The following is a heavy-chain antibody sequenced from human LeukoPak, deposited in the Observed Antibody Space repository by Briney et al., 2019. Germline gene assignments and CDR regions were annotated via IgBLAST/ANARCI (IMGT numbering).Heavy chain of an antibody. J-gene: IGHJ6*03. D-gene: IGHD3-22*01. CDR1: GGPISSYY. Sequence: SETLSLTCTVSGGPISSYYWGWIRQPPGKGLEWIGYIYYSGSTNYNPSLKSRVTISVDTSKNQFSLKLSSVTAADTAVYYCARFIENYYDSSGYYMDVWGKGTTVTISS. V-gene: IGHV4-59*01. CDR3: ARFIENYYDSSGYYMDV. CDR2: IYYSGST.